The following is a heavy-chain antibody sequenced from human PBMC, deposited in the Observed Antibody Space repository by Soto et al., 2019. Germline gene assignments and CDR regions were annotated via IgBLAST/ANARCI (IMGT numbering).Heavy chain of an antibody. J-gene: IGHJ5*01. D-gene: IGHD6-13*01. V-gene: IGHV4-4*07. CDR3: ACYSTNW. Sequence: SETLSLTCAVSVDSITTYYWSWSRQPAGKGMEWIGRIDTSGNTNYNPSLKRRVTMSVDTSKKQFSLKLNSVTAADTAVYYGACYSTNW. CDR1: VDSITTYY. CDR2: IDTSGNT.